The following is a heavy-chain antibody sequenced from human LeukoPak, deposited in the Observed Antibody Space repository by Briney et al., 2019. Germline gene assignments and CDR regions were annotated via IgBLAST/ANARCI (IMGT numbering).Heavy chain of an antibody. CDR3: ARHPYGSGRYFDY. V-gene: IGHV4-34*01. CDR2: INHSGST. J-gene: IGHJ4*02. Sequence: SETLSLTCAVYGGSFSGYYWSWIRQPPGKGLEWIGEINHSGSTYYNPSLKSRVTISVDTSKNQFSLKLSSVTAADTAVYYCARHPYGSGRYFDYWGQGTLVTVSS. CDR1: GGSFSGYY. D-gene: IGHD3-10*01.